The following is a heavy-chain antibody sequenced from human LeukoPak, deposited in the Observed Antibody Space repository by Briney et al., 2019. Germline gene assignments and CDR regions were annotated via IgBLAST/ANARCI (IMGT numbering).Heavy chain of an antibody. CDR3: ARDTAAAGWYYYYMDV. J-gene: IGHJ6*03. V-gene: IGHV3-21*01. CDR2: ISSSSSYI. CDR1: GFTFSSYS. Sequence: GGSLRLSCAASGFTFSSYSMNWVRQAPGKGLEWVSSISSSSSYIYYADSVKGRFTISRDNAKNSLYLQMNSLRAEDTAVYYCARDTAAAGWYYYYMDVWGKGTTVNVSS. D-gene: IGHD6-13*01.